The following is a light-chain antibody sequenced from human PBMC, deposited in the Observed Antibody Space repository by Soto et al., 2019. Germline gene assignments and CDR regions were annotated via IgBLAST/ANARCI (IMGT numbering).Light chain of an antibody. Sequence: EILLTQSPATLSLSPWERATLSCRASQSVGYHLAWYQQKPGQAPRLLIYDASNRATGIPARFSGSGSGTDFTLTISSLEPEDFAVYYCQQRSNWPLTFGGGTKVDIK. CDR1: QSVGYH. J-gene: IGKJ4*01. CDR2: DAS. CDR3: QQRSNWPLT. V-gene: IGKV3-11*01.